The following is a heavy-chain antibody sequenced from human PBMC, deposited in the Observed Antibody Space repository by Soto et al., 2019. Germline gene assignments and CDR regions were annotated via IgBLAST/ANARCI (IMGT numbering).Heavy chain of an antibody. CDR3: ARGFGGSTGLPPFYYYYGMDV. CDR1: GYTFTSYG. V-gene: IGHV1-18*01. J-gene: IGHJ6*02. CDR2: ISAYNGNT. D-gene: IGHD1-26*01. Sequence: QVQLVQSGAEVKKPGASVKVSCKASGYTFTSYGISWVRQAPGQGLEWMGWISAYNGNTNHAQKLQGRVTMTTDTTTSTAYMELRSLRSDDTAVYYCARGFGGSTGLPPFYYYYGMDVWGQGTTVTVSS.